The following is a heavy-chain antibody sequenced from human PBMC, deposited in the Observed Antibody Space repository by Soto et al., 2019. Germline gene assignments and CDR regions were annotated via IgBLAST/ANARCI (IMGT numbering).Heavy chain of an antibody. CDR2: IYHTGST. D-gene: IGHD2-21*02. V-gene: IGHV4-61*01. J-gene: IGHJ3*02. Sequence: SETLSLTCTVSGGSVSSSSHYWSWIRQPPGKGLEWIAYIYHTGSTSYNPSLKSRVTISVDMSKNQFSLRLDSVTAEDTAVYYCARLGYCGGDCSVNDAFDIWGQGTMVTVSS. CDR1: GGSVSSSSHY. CDR3: ARLGYCGGDCSVNDAFDI.